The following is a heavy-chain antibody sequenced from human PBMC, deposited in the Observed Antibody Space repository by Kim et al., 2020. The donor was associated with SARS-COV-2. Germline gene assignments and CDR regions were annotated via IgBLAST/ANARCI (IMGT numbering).Heavy chain of an antibody. CDR2: ISAYNGNT. CDR3: ARERHYYDSSGQYYYYGMDV. Sequence: ASVKVSCKASGYTFTSYGISWVRQAPGQGLEWMGWISAYNGNTNYAQKLQGRVTMTTDTSTSTAYMELRSLRSDDTAVYYCARERHYYDSSGQYYYYGMDVWGQGTTVTVSS. J-gene: IGHJ6*02. V-gene: IGHV1-18*01. CDR1: GYTFTSYG. D-gene: IGHD3-22*01.